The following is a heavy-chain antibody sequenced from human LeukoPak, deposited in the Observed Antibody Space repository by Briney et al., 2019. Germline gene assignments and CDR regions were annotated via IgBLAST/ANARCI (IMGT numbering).Heavy chain of an antibody. CDR1: GYTFTSYA. CDR2: INAGNGNT. CDR3: ARDLDSSLRWLYGIDV. V-gene: IGHV1-3*01. Sequence: ASVKVSCKASGYTFTSYAMHWVRQAPGQRLEWMGWINAGNGNTKYSQKFQGRVTITRDTSASTAYMELSSLRSEDTAVYYCARDLDSSLRWLYGIDVWGQGTTVTVSS. J-gene: IGHJ6*02. D-gene: IGHD4-23*01.